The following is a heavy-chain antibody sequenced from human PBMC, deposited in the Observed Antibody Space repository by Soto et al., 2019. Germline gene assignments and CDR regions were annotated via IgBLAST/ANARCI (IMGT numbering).Heavy chain of an antibody. CDR3: AKERRDCSSTSCYYSWFDP. J-gene: IGHJ5*02. CDR2: ISGSGGST. Sequence: GGSLRLSCAASGFTFSSYAMSWVRQAPGKGLEWVSAISGSGGSTYYADSVKGRFTISRDNSKNTLYLQMNSLRAEDTAVYYCAKERRDCSSTSCYYSWFDPWGQGTLVTVSS. D-gene: IGHD2-2*01. V-gene: IGHV3-23*01. CDR1: GFTFSSYA.